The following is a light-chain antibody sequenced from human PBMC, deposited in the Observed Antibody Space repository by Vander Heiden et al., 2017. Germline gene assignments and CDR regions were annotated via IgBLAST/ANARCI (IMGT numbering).Light chain of an antibody. J-gene: IGLJ3*02. V-gene: IGLV1-51*01. CDR2: DNN. CDR1: SSNIGYKS. Sequence: QPVLTPPPPHPAAPGQKVTLSYPGGSSNIGYKSVSWYQQLPGTAPKFLIYDNNKRPSGIPDRFSGSKSGTSATLDITGLQTGDEAGYYCGAWDSSLSVVLFGGGTKLTVL. CDR3: GAWDSSLSVVL.